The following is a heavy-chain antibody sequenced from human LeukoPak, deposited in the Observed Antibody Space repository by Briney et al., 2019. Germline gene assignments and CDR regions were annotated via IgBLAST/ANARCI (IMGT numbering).Heavy chain of an antibody. CDR3: ARTWLVYYYYYGMDV. CDR2: IYYSGSA. Sequence: SETLSLTCTVSGGSVSSGSYYWSWIRQPPGKGLEWIGYIYYSGSANYNPSLKSRVTISVDTSKNQFSLKLSSVTAADTAVYYCARTWLVYYYYYGMDVWGQGTTVTVSS. V-gene: IGHV4-61*01. J-gene: IGHJ6*02. CDR1: GGSVSSGSYY. D-gene: IGHD6-19*01.